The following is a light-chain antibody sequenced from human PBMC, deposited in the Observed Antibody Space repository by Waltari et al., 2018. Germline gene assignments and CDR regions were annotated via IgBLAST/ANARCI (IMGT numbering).Light chain of an antibody. CDR1: SLTTFY. CDR2: GKN. J-gene: IGLJ2*01. Sequence: SSELTQDAAVSVALGQTVRITCQGDSLTTFYASWYQQKPGQAPVLVIYGKNNRPSGIPDRFSGSSSGNTASLTITGAQAQDEADYYWNSRDSSGTVVFGGGTKLTVL. V-gene: IGLV3-19*01. CDR3: NSRDSSGTVV.